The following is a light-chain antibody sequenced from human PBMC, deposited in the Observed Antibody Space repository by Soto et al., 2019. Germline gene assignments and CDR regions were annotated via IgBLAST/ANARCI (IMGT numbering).Light chain of an antibody. J-gene: IGKJ1*01. CDR2: GAT. Sequence: PGERASLSCRASQSVTDNYVAWYQQKPGQAPRLLIHGATLRATAVPDRFSGSGSGTDFTLTISSLEPEDFAVYHCQQYGNPPTFGQGTKVEIK. CDR3: QQYGNPPT. CDR1: QSVTDNY. V-gene: IGKV3-20*01.